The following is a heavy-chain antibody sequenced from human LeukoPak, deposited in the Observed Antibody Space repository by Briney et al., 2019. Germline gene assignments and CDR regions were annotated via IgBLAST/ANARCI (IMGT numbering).Heavy chain of an antibody. CDR1: GGSISSYY. V-gene: IGHV4-59*08. Sequence: SETLSLTCTVSGGSISSYYWSWIRQPPGKGLEWIGYIYYSGSTNYNPSLKSRVTISVDTSKNQFSLKLSSVTAADTAVYYCARLGGIAAPPDYWGQGTLVTVSS. CDR2: IYYSGST. D-gene: IGHD6-13*01. CDR3: ARLGGIAAPPDY. J-gene: IGHJ4*02.